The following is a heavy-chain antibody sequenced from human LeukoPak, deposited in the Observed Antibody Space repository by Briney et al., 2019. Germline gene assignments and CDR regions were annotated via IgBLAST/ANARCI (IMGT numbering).Heavy chain of an antibody. Sequence: PSETLSLTCTVSGGSISSYYWSWIRQPPGKGLEWIGYIYYSGSTNYNPSLKSRVAISVDTSKNQLSLKLSSVTAADTAVYYCARRPYGDYFDYWGQGTLVTVSS. CDR3: ARRPYGDYFDY. D-gene: IGHD4-17*01. CDR2: IYYSGST. V-gene: IGHV4-59*01. CDR1: GGSISSYY. J-gene: IGHJ4*02.